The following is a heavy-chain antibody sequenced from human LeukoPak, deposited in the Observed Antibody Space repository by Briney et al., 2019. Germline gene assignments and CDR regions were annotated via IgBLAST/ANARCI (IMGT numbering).Heavy chain of an antibody. CDR3: AREALYYFDY. Sequence: GGSLRLSCAASGFTFSDYWMSWMRQAPGKGLEWVANIKYDGDEEYYVDSVKGRFTISRDNAKNSLYLQMNSLRAEDTAVYYCAREALYYFDYWGQGTLVTVSS. V-gene: IGHV3-7*01. J-gene: IGHJ4*02. CDR2: IKYDGDEE. D-gene: IGHD2/OR15-2a*01. CDR1: GFTFSDYW.